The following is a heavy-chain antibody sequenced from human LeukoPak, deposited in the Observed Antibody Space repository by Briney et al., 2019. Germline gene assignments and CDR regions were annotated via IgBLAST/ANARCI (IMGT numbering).Heavy chain of an antibody. CDR2: ISGTGGST. CDR3: AKGFELAYCSGDCYDSNAFDF. J-gene: IGHJ3*01. D-gene: IGHD2-21*02. V-gene: IGHV3-23*01. CDR1: GFSFNAGFTFSSYG. Sequence: PGGSLRLSCAGSGFSFNAGFTFSSYGLTWVRQAPGKGLEWVSAISGTGGSTDYADSVKGRFTISRDNSKRMLLLQMNSLRVEDTAVYYCAKGFELAYCSGDCYDSNAFDFWGQGTMVTVSS.